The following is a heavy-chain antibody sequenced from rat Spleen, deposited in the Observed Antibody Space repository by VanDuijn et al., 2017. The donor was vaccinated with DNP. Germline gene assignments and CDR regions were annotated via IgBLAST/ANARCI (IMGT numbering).Heavy chain of an antibody. CDR2: LQSDGNT. CDR1: GFSLTNYH. D-gene: IGHD4-3*01. V-gene: IGHV2-27*01. Sequence: QVQLKESGPGLVQPSQTLSLTCTVSGFSLTNYHVDWVRQPPGKGLEWMGRLQSDGNTDYNSALKSRLNFSKATSKSQVFLKLNSLQTEDTATYYCARDLIIRDTTSAMDVWGQGTSVTVSS. J-gene: IGHJ4*01. CDR3: ARDLIIRDTTSAMDV.